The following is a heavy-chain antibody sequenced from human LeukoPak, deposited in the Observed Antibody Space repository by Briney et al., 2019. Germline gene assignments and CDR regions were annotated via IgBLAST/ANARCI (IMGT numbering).Heavy chain of an antibody. CDR2: VIPIFGTA. Sequence: SVKVSCKASGGTFSSYAISWVRQAPGQGLEWMGGVIPIFGTANYAQKFQGRVTITTDESTSTAYMELSSLRSEDTAVYYCARADIAVAGTWVYWGQGTLVTVSS. J-gene: IGHJ4*02. D-gene: IGHD6-19*01. CDR3: ARADIAVAGTWVY. CDR1: GGTFSSYA. V-gene: IGHV1-69*05.